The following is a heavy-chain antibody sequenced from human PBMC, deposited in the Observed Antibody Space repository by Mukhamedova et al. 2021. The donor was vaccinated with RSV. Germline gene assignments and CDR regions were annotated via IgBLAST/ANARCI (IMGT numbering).Heavy chain of an antibody. D-gene: IGHD4-17*01. CDR3: AGYGDSSFEGNFDL. CDR2: GST. J-gene: IGHJ2*01. V-gene: IGHV4-59*01. Sequence: GSTNYNPSLKSRVTISVDTSKNQFSLKLSSVTAADTAVYYCAGYGDSSFEGNFDLWGRGTLVTVSS.